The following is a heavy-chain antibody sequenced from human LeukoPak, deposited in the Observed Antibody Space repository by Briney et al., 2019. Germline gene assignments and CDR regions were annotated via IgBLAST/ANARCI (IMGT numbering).Heavy chain of an antibody. Sequence: GGSLRLSCAASGFTFSNAWMSWVRQAPGKGLEWVGRIKSKTDGGTTDYAAPVKGRFTISRDDSKNTLYLQMNSLKTEDTAVYYCTTEVPSSASPIAARQTDYWGQGTLVTVSS. CDR2: IKSKTDGGTT. J-gene: IGHJ4*02. D-gene: IGHD6-6*01. CDR1: GFTFSNAW. V-gene: IGHV3-15*01. CDR3: TTEVPSSASPIAARQTDY.